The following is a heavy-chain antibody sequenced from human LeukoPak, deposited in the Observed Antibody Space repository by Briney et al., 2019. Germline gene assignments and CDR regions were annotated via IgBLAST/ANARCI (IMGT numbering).Heavy chain of an antibody. D-gene: IGHD2-15*01. CDR1: GGSISSYY. Sequence: SETLSLTCTVSGGSISSYYWSWIRQPPGKGLEWIGYIYYSGSTNYNSSLKSRVTISVDTSKNQFSLKLSSVTAADTAVYYCARSLHCSGGSCYSSWFDHWGQGTLVTVSS. CDR3: ARSLHCSGGSCYSSWFDH. V-gene: IGHV4-59*01. CDR2: IYYSGST. J-gene: IGHJ5*02.